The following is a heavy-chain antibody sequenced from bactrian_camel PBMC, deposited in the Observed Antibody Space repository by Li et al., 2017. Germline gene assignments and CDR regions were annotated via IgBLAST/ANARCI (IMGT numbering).Heavy chain of an antibody. V-gene: IGHV3S40*01. CDR2: ISSGGGNT. Sequence: QLVESGGGLVQPGGSLRLSCAASGFTFSSYFMSWVRQAPGKGLELVSAISSGGGNTNYADSVKGRFTISLDKATKTLHLQLNSLRTEDTAMYYCAISTTTYSPDFGQGTQVTVS. J-gene: IGHJ4*01. D-gene: IGHD7*01. CDR1: GFTFSSYF.